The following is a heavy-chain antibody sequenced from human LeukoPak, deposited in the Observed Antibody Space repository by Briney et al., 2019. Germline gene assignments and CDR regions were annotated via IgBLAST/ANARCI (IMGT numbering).Heavy chain of an antibody. CDR2: IKQDGSEK. V-gene: IGHV3-7*04. Sequence: PGGSLRLSCAASGFTFSSYWMSWVRQAPGKGLEWVANIKQDGSEKYYVDSVKGRFTISRDNAKNSLYLQMNSLRAEDTAMYYCASDREYYYGSGSFDYWGQGTLVTVSS. CDR1: GFTFSSYW. J-gene: IGHJ4*02. CDR3: ASDREYYYGSGSFDY. D-gene: IGHD3-10*01.